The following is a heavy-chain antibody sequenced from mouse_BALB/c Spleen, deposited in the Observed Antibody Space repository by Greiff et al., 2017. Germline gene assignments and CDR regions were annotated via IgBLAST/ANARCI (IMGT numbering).Heavy chain of an antibody. D-gene: IGHD4-1*01. CDR1: GYTFTSYW. V-gene: IGHV1-7*01. CDR2: INPSTGYT. Sequence: VQLQQSGAELAKPGASVKMSCKASGYTFTSYWMHWVKQRPGQGLEWIGYINPSTGYTEYNQKFKDKATLTADKSSSTAYMQLSSLTSEDSAVYYCAPLTGTEAYWGQGTLVTVSA. J-gene: IGHJ3*01. CDR3: APLTGTEAY.